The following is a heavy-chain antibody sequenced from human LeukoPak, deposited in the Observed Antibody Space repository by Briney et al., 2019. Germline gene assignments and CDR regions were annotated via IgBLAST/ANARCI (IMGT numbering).Heavy chain of an antibody. D-gene: IGHD3-22*01. CDR2: IIPIFGTA. Sequence: SVKVSCKASGGTFSSYAISWVRQAPGQGLEWMGGIIPIFGTANYAQKYQGRVTITADESTSTAYMELSSLRSEDTAVYCCARDAPYYYDSSGSDDYWGQGTLVTVSS. J-gene: IGHJ4*02. CDR1: GGTFSSYA. V-gene: IGHV1-69*13. CDR3: ARDAPYYYDSSGSDDY.